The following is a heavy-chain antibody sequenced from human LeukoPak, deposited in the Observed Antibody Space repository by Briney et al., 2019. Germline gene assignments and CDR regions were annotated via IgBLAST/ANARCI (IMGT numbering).Heavy chain of an antibody. Sequence: ASVKVSCKASGYTFTGYYMHWVRQAPGQGLEWMGWINPNSGGTNYAQKFQGRVTMTRDTSISTAYMELSRLRSDDTAVYYCARGDIVVVPAAIYFDYWGQGTLVTVSS. D-gene: IGHD2-2*01. V-gene: IGHV1-2*02. CDR1: GYTFTGYY. J-gene: IGHJ4*02. CDR2: INPNSGGT. CDR3: ARGDIVVVPAAIYFDY.